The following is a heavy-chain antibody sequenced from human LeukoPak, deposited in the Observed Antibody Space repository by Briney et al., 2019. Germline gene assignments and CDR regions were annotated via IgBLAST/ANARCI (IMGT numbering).Heavy chain of an antibody. V-gene: IGHV1-2*02. CDR3: ARVGAPGGLRPYHYYY. Sequence: ASVKVSCKASGYIFSDYWIHWVRQAPGRGLECLGWIDPASGITNQPQKFQGRITVTRDTSASTVYMDLTGLTSDDTTLYYCARVGAPGGLRPYHYYYWGQGTLVTVSS. J-gene: IGHJ4*02. CDR2: IDPASGIT. CDR1: GYIFSDYW. D-gene: IGHD3-16*01.